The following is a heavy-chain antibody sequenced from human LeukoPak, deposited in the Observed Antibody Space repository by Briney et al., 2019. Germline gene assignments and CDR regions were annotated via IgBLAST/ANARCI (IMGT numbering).Heavy chain of an antibody. CDR3: AKGAGGVAAAGRLGY. D-gene: IGHD6-13*01. CDR1: GFTFSSYA. Sequence: GGSLRLSCAASGFTFSSYAMSWVRQAPGKGLGWGSVISGSGCSTYYADSVKGRFTISRDNSKNTLYLQMNSLRAEDTAVYYCAKGAGGVAAAGRLGYWGQGTLVTVSS. J-gene: IGHJ4*02. CDR2: ISGSGCST. V-gene: IGHV3-23*01.